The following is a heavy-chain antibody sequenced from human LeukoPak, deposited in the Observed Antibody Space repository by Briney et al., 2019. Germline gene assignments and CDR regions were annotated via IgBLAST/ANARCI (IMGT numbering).Heavy chain of an antibody. J-gene: IGHJ4*02. CDR2: IYYSGST. CDR3: ASSLRPYSSSPLDY. CDR1: GGSISSYY. D-gene: IGHD6-13*01. Sequence: SETLSLTCTVSGGSISSYYWSWIRRPPGKGLEWIGYIYYSGSTNYNPSLKSRVTISVDTSKNQFSLKLSSVTAADTAVYYCASSLRPYSSSPLDYWGQGTLVTVSS. V-gene: IGHV4-59*08.